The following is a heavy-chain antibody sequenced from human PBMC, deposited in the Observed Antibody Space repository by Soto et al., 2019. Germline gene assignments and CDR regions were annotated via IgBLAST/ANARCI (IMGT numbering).Heavy chain of an antibody. CDR2: ISGSGSNT. V-gene: IGHV3-23*01. CDR1: GFXFSSYA. Sequence: PGGSLXLSCAASGFXFSSYAMSWVRQAPGKGLEWVSAISGSGSNTYYADSVKGRFTISRDNSKNTLYLQMNSLRAEDTAVYYCAKELSRRGRCFEYWGQGTLVTVSS. CDR3: AKELSRRGRCFEY. J-gene: IGHJ4*02.